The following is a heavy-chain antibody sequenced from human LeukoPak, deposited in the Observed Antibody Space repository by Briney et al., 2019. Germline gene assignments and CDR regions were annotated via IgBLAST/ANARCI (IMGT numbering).Heavy chain of an antibody. CDR2: INPNSGGT. J-gene: IGHJ4*02. Sequence: ASVTVSCKASGCTFTGYYMHWVRQAPGQGLEWMGWINPNSGGTNYAQKFQGRVTMTRDTSINTAYMELTRLRSDDTAVYYCARVSFQLPTLFDYWGQGTLVTVSS. CDR3: ARVSFQLPTLFDY. D-gene: IGHD2-2*01. V-gene: IGHV1-2*02. CDR1: GCTFTGYY.